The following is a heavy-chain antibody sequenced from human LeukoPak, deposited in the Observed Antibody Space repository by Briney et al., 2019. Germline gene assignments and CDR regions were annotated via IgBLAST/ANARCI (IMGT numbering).Heavy chain of an antibody. CDR1: GYTFTSYY. CDR3: ASNNPNSSSRYYYYYYYMDV. V-gene: IGHV1-46*01. D-gene: IGHD6-13*01. CDR2: INPSGGST. J-gene: IGHJ6*03. Sequence: GASVKVSCKASGYTFTSYYMHWVRQAPGQGLEWMGIINPSGGSTSYAQKFQGRVTMTRDTSTSTVYMELSSPRSDDTAVYYCASNNPNSSSRYYYYYYYMDVWGKGTTVTISS.